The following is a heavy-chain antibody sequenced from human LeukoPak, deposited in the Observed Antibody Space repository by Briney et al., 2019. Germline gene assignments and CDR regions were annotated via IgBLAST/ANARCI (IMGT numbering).Heavy chain of an antibody. CDR1: GFTFSSYG. CDR2: ISYDGSNK. CDR3: AKDRFIYDSSRGFDY. V-gene: IGHV3-30*18. Sequence: GGSLRLSCAVSGFTFSSYGMHWVRQAPGKGLEWVAVISYDGSNKYYADSVKGRFTISRDDSKNTLYLQINSLRAEDTAVYYCAKDRFIYDSSRGFDYWGQGTLVTVSS. J-gene: IGHJ4*02. D-gene: IGHD3-22*01.